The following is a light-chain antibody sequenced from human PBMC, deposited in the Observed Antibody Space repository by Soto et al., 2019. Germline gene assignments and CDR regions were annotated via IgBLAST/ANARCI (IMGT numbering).Light chain of an antibody. CDR3: SSYAGSKNLI. J-gene: IGLJ2*01. CDR2: EVS. V-gene: IGLV2-8*01. Sequence: QSVLTQPPSASGSPGQSVTISCTGTSSDVSRYNYVSWYQQHPGKAPKLMIYEVSKRPSGVPDRFSGSKSGNTASLTVSGLQAEDEADYYCSSYAGSKNLIFGGGTQLTVL. CDR1: SSDVSRYNY.